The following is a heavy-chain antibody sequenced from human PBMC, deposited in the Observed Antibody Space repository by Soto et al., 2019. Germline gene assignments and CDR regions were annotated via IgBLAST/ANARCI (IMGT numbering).Heavy chain of an antibody. V-gene: IGHV4-61*01. J-gene: IGHJ5*02. D-gene: IGHD2-2*01. CDR2: IYYSGST. CDR1: GGSVSSGSYY. CDR3: ARATVVPAAMVGDWFDP. Sequence: SETLSLTCTVSGGSVSSGSYYWSWIRQPPGKGLEWIGYIYYSGSTNYNPSLKSRVTISVDTSKNQFSLKLSSVTAADTAVYYCARATVVPAAMVGDWFDPWGQGTLVTSPQ.